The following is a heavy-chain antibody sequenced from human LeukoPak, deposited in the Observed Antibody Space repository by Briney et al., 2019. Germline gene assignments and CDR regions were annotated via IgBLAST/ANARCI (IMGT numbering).Heavy chain of an antibody. CDR2: ISNSGST. D-gene: IGHD5-24*01. CDR3: ARGRYFDF. V-gene: IGHV4-59*01. J-gene: IGHJ4*02. CDR1: GDSISGYY. Sequence: SETLTLTCSVSGDSISGYYWSWIRQPPGKGLEWIAYISNSGSTSCNPSLKSRVTISGDTSKNQFSLNLSSMTAADTAVYYCARGRYFDFWGPGTLVTVSS.